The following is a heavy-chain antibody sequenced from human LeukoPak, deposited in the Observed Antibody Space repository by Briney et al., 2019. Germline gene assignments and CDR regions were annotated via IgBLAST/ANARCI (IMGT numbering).Heavy chain of an antibody. V-gene: IGHV1-18*01. D-gene: IGHD3-3*01. J-gene: IGHJ5*02. CDR3: AREEPYYDFWSPNNWFDP. CDR2: ISAYNGNT. CDR1: GYTFTSYG. Sequence: ASVKVSCKASGYTFTSYGISWVRQAPGQGLEWMGWISAYNGNTNYAQKLQGRVTMTTDTSTSTAYMELRSLRSEDTAVYYCAREEPYYDFWSPNNWFDPWGQGTLVTVSS.